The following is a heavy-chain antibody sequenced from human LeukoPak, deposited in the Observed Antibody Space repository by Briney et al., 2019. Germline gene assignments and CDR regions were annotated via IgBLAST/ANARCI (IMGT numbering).Heavy chain of an antibody. D-gene: IGHD2-2*01. CDR1: GFTVRSYW. Sequence: GRSLRLSCAASGFTVRSYWISWVRQAPGKWLECVANINLDGSEKYSVDSVKGRLTISRDNTKNSLYLQMNSLTAEGTAVYYCTRDWSGNQRVFDYWGQGTLVTVSS. V-gene: IGHV3-7*01. CDR3: TRDWSGNQRVFDY. J-gene: IGHJ4*02. CDR2: INLDGSEK.